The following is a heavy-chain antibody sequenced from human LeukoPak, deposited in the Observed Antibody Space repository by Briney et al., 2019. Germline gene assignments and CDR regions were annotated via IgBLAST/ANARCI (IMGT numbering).Heavy chain of an antibody. D-gene: IGHD3-22*01. CDR1: GGSISSYY. J-gene: IGHJ1*01. CDR3: ARDSSYHDSQYFQH. Sequence: SETLSLTCTVSGGSISSYYWSWIRQPPGKGLEWIGYIYYSGSTNYNPSLKSRVTISVDTSKNQFSLKLTSVTAADTAVYYCARDSSYHDSQYFQHWGQGTLVTVPS. CDR2: IYYSGST. V-gene: IGHV4-59*01.